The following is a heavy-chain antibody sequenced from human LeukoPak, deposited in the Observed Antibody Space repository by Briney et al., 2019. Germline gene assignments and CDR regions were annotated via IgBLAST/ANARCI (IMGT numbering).Heavy chain of an antibody. V-gene: IGHV4-30-4*08. CDR3: ARYIAAAGYYYYYYGMDV. D-gene: IGHD6-13*01. CDR2: IYYSGST. CDR1: GGSFSGYY. Sequence: SETLSLTCAVYGGSFSGYYWSWIRQPPGKGLEWIGYIYYSGSTYYNPSLKSRVTISVDTSKNQFSLKLSSVTAAETAVYYCARYIAAAGYYYYYYGMDVWGQGTTVTVSS. J-gene: IGHJ6*02.